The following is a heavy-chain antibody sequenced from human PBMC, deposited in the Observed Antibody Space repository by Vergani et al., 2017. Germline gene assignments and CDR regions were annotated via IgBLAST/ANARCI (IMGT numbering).Heavy chain of an antibody. CDR2: INTNTGNP. V-gene: IGHV7-4-1*02. CDR1: GYTFTDYY. CDR3: ARDRESSSWFTHFDY. Sequence: VQLVQSGAEVKKPGATVKISCKVSGYTFTDYYMHWVQQAPGKGLEWMGWINTNTGNPTYAQGFTGRFVFSLDTSVSTAYLQISSLKAEDTAVYYCARDRESSSWFTHFDYWGQGTLVTVSS. D-gene: IGHD6-13*01. J-gene: IGHJ4*02.